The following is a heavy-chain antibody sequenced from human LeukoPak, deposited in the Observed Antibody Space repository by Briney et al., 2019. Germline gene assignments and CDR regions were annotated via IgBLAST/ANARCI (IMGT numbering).Heavy chain of an antibody. D-gene: IGHD3-22*01. CDR3: ARAPEKNYYDSSGYYYDY. J-gene: IGHJ4*02. CDR1: GGTFSSYA. Sequence: SVKVSCKASGGTFSSYAISWVRQAPGQGLEWMGGIIPIFGTANYAQKFQGRVTITADESTSTAYMELSSLRSEDTAVYYCARAPEKNYYDSSGYYYDYWGQGTLVTVSS. CDR2: IIPIFGTA. V-gene: IGHV1-69*13.